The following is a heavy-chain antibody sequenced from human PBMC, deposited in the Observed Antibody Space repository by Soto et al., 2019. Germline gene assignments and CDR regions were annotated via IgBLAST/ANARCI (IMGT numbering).Heavy chain of an antibody. CDR1: GFTFSNAW. D-gene: IGHD4-17*01. J-gene: IGHJ4*02. CDR2: IKSKTDGGTT. Sequence: EVQLVESGGGLVKPGGSLRLSCAASGFTFSNAWMSWVRQAPGKGLEWVGRIKSKTDGGTTDYAAPVKGRFTISRDESKNTLYLQMNSLKTEDTAVYYCTTALMTTVTNLDYWGQGTLVTVSS. CDR3: TTALMTTVTNLDY. V-gene: IGHV3-15*01.